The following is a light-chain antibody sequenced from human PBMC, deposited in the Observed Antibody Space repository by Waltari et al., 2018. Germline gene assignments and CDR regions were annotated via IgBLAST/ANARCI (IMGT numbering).Light chain of an antibody. J-gene: IGLJ1*01. CDR2: EVS. Sequence: QSALTQPASVSGSPGQSITISCSGTDSDVGAYDFVSWYQQHPGKAPNLLIYEVSNRPSGIANRFSAAKSGNTASLTISGLQAEDEADYYCSSYTTSSAPGVFGTGTRVTVL. CDR3: SSYTTSSAPGV. V-gene: IGLV2-14*01. CDR1: DSDVGAYDF.